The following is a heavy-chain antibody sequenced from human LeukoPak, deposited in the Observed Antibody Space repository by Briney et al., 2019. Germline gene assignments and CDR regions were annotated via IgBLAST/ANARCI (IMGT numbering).Heavy chain of an antibody. D-gene: IGHD3-10*01. V-gene: IGHV3-23*01. CDR2: ITSRSTT. J-gene: IGHJ3*02. CDR1: GFIFSHYG. Sequence: GGTLRLSCAASGFIFSHYGMNWVRQAPGKGLEWVSGITSRSTTYYADSVKGRFTISRDNSKNTLYLQMNSLRAEDAAGYYCATRMVRGAPDAFDIWGQGTMVTVSS. CDR3: ATRMVRGAPDAFDI.